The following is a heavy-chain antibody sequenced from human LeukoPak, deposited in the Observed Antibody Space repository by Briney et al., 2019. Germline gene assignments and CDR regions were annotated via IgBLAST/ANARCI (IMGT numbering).Heavy chain of an antibody. V-gene: IGHV3-23*01. J-gene: IGHJ4*01. D-gene: IGHD6-6*01. CDR3: AAPPRAGARPPYDY. Sequence: GGSLRLSCATSGFTFGSYGMSWVRQAPGKGLEWFSAISAGGDGTYYAGSVRGRFTISKDESKTTLFLQMNSLRAANTAIYYCAAPPRAGARPPYDYWGHGAQVTVSS. CDR2: ISAGGDGT. CDR1: GFTFGSYG.